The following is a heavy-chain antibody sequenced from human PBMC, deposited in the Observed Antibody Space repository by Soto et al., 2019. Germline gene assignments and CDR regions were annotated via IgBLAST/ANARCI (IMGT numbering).Heavy chain of an antibody. CDR1: GFTFSDYA. J-gene: IGHJ4*02. CDR3: AKTPNYDILTGYYLRAPYFDY. V-gene: IGHV3-23*01. Sequence: GGSLRLSCAASGFTFSDYAMSWVRQAPGKGLEWVSGISDSGGSTYYADSVKGRFSISRDNSKNTLYVQMSSLRAEDTAVYYCAKTPNYDILTGYYLRAPYFDYWGQGTLVTVSS. D-gene: IGHD3-9*01. CDR2: ISDSGGST.